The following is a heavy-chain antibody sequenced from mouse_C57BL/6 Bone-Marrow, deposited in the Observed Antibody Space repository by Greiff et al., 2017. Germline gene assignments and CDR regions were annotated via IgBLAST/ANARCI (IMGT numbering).Heavy chain of an antibody. V-gene: IGHV14-4*01. Sequence: EVQLQQSGAELVRPGASVKLSCTASGFNIKDDYMHWVKQRPEQGLEWIGWIDPENGDTDYASKFQGKATITADTSSNTAYLHLSSLTSEDTAVYYCTTFYYGTFFPFWGQGTTLTVSS. CDR2: IDPENGDT. J-gene: IGHJ2*01. CDR1: GFNIKDDY. CDR3: TTFYYGTFFPF. D-gene: IGHD2-1*01.